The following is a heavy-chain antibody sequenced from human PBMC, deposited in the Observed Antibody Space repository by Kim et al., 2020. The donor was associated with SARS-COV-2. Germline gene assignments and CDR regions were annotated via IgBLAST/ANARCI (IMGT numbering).Heavy chain of an antibody. CDR1: GLTLSRFS. J-gene: IGHJ4*02. V-gene: IGHV3-21*01. CDR3: VTVFGSGYDWEVQVAETLGY. D-gene: IGHD5-12*01. Sequence: GGSLRLSCAASGLTLSRFSMNWVRQAPGKGLEWVSSISSKNSYIYYADSVKGRFTISRDNTKNSLYLRMNSLRAEDTAVYYCVTVFGSGYDWEVQVAETLGYWGQGTLVTVSS. CDR2: ISSKNSYI.